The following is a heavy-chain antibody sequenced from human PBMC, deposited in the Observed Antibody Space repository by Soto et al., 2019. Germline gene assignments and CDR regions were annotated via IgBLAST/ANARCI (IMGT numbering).Heavy chain of an antibody. J-gene: IGHJ4*02. D-gene: IGHD5-12*01. CDR1: GGTFSNHI. CDR2: IIPMLDIT. Sequence: QVQLVQSGAEVKKPGSSVKVSCKASGGTFSNHIITWVRQAPGQGPEWMGRIIPMLDITKYAQKFQVRVTITADQSTTVADMEVSRLRPEDTAMYYCVKDSPFGSAFSGHDDIDSWGQGTLVTVTS. CDR3: VKDSPFGSAFSGHDDIDS. V-gene: IGHV1-69*08.